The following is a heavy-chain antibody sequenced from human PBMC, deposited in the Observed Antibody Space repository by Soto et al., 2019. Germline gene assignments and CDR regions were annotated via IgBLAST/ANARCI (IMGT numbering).Heavy chain of an antibody. D-gene: IGHD4-17*01. CDR2: IKSKTDGGTT. J-gene: IGHJ4*02. Sequence: EVQLVESGGGLVKPGGSLRLSCAASGFTFSNAWMSWVRQAPGKGLEWVGRIKSKTDGGTTDYAAPVKGRLTISRDDSKNTLYLQMNSLKTEDTAVYYCVGNPDRSDYGDYYFDYWGQGTLVTVSS. CDR1: GFTFSNAW. CDR3: VGNPDRSDYGDYYFDY. V-gene: IGHV3-15*01.